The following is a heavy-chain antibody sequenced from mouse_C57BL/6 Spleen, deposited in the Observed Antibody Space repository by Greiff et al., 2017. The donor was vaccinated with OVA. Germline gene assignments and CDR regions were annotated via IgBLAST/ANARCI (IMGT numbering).Heavy chain of an antibody. CDR2: ISDGGSYT. V-gene: IGHV5-4*03. CDR1: GFTFSSYA. Sequence: EVKLQESGGGLVKPGGSLKLSCAASGFTFSSYAMSWVRQTPEKRLEWVATISDGGSYTYYPDNVKGRFTISRDNAKNNLYLQMSHLKSEDTARYYCARPLITTVVAFDYWGQGTTLTVSS. D-gene: IGHD1-1*01. J-gene: IGHJ2*01. CDR3: ARPLITTVVAFDY.